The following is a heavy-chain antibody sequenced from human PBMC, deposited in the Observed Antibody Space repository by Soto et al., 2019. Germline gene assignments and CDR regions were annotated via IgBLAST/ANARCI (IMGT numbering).Heavy chain of an antibody. D-gene: IGHD4-17*01. CDR2: IYYSGST. V-gene: IGHV4-31*03. Sequence: QVQLQESGPGLVKPSQTLSLTCTVSGGSISSGGYYWSWSRQHPGKGLEWIGYIYYSGSTYSNPSLKSRVTISVDTSKNQFSLKLSSVTAADTAVYYCARALTTVTLFDPWGQGTLVTVSS. J-gene: IGHJ5*02. CDR1: GGSISSGGYY. CDR3: ARALTTVTLFDP.